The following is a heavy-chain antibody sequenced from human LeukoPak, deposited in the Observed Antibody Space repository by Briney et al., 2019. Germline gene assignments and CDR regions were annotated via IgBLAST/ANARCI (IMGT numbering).Heavy chain of an antibody. D-gene: IGHD5-24*01. CDR1: GFIFRSYV. Sequence: PGGSLRLSCAASGFIFRSYVMSWVRQAPGKGLEWVSGISLSGTDTYYTDSVRGRFIISRDDSKNTLYLQMNSLRAEDTAVYYCARVAPGRWLQNIDYWGQGTLVTVSS. V-gene: IGHV3-23*01. CDR2: ISLSGTDT. J-gene: IGHJ4*02. CDR3: ARVAPGRWLQNIDY.